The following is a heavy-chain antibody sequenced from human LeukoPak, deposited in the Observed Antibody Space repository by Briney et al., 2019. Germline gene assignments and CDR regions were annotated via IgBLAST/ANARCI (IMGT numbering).Heavy chain of an antibody. CDR2: VWSGGSNK. V-gene: IGHV3-33*08. D-gene: IGHD6-13*01. CDR1: GFTFSRYD. CDR3: ARGEQQLAYLYFDY. Sequence: PGGSLRLSCTASGFTFSRYDIHWIRQAPGKGLEWVAVVWSGGSNKNYADSVKGRFTISRDNSKNTVYLQMNSLRAEDTAVYYCARGEQQLAYLYFDYWGQGTLVTVSS. J-gene: IGHJ4*02.